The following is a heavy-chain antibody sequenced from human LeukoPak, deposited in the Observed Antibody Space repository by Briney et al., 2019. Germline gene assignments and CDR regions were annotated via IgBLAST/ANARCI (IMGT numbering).Heavy chain of an antibody. CDR2: IIPIFGTA. V-gene: IGHV1-69*13. D-gene: IGHD2-15*01. CDR3: ARAPPGVVVAATTNWYFDL. CDR1: GYTFTNYG. J-gene: IGHJ2*01. Sequence: ASVKVSCKASGYTFTNYGINWVRQAPGQGLEWMGGIIPIFGTANYAQKFQGRVTITADESTSTAYMELSSLRSEDTAVYYCARAPPGVVVAATTNWYFDLWGRGTLVTVSS.